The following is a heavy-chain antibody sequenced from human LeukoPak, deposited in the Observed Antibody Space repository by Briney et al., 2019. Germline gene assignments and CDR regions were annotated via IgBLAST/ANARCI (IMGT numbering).Heavy chain of an antibody. J-gene: IGHJ4*02. Sequence: PGGSLRLSCAASGFTFSSYAMHWVRQAPGKGLEWVAVISYDGSNKYYADSVKGRFTISRDNSKNTLYLQMNSLRAEDTAVYYCAREEGYFDYWGQGTLVTVSS. CDR2: ISYDGSNK. V-gene: IGHV3-30-3*01. CDR3: AREEGYFDY. CDR1: GFTFSSYA.